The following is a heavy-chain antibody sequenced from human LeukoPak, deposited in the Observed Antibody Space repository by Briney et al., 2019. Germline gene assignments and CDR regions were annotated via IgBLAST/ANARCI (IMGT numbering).Heavy chain of an antibody. CDR1: GDTFNNYF. V-gene: IGHV1-69*06. J-gene: IGHJ5*02. D-gene: IGHD3-10*01. Sequence: SVKVSCKASGDTFNNYFLAWVRQAPGQGLEWMGGILPISGTADYAQKFQGRVSITADMSTITGYMELSSLRSEDTAVYYCARGGYYGSGTYLFDPWGQGTLVTVTS. CDR2: ILPISGTA. CDR3: ARGGYYGSGTYLFDP.